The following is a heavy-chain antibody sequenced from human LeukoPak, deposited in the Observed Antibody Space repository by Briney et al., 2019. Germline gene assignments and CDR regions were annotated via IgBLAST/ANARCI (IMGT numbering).Heavy chain of an antibody. CDR2: ISYDGSNK. CDR3: ARARPRDYYDSSGYYSTVGGYFDY. CDR1: GFTFSSYA. D-gene: IGHD3-22*01. Sequence: PGGSLRLSCAASGFTFSSYAMHWVRQAPGKGLEWVAVISYDGSNKYYADSVKGRSTISRDNSKNTLYLQMNSLRAEDTAVYYCARARPRDYYDSSGYYSTVGGYFDYWGQGTLVTVSS. V-gene: IGHV3-30-3*01. J-gene: IGHJ4*02.